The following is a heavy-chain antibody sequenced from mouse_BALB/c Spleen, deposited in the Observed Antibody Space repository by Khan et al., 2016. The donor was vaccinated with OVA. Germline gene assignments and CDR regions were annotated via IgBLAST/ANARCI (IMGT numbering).Heavy chain of an antibody. CDR3: ASGGYWYFDV. J-gene: IGHJ1*01. CDR1: GYTFTNYG. D-gene: IGHD1-1*02. Sequence: QIQLVQSGPELKKPGETVKISCKASGYTFTNYGMNWVKQAPGTGLKWMGWINTYTEEPTYADDFKGRFAFSLETSASTAYLQINNLKNEDTATYFCASGGYWYFDVWGAGTTVTVSS. V-gene: IGHV9-3-1*01. CDR2: INTYTEEP.